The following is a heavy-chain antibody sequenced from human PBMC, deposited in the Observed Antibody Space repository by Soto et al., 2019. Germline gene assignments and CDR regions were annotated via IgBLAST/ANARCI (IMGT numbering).Heavy chain of an antibody. Sequence: GGSLRLSCVASGFTFDDYAMHWVRQAPGKGLEWVSSISSSSSYIYYADSVKGRFTISRDNAKNSLYLQMNSLRAEDTAVYYCARRRVYGMDVWGQGTTVTVSS. V-gene: IGHV3-21*01. CDR1: GFTFDDYA. J-gene: IGHJ6*02. CDR2: ISSSSSYI. CDR3: ARRRVYGMDV.